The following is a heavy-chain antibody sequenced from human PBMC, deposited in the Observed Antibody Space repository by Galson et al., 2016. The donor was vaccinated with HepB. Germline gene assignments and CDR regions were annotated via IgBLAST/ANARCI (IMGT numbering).Heavy chain of an antibody. Sequence: SETLSLTCAVFGGSITRSHWWSWVRQPPGKGLEWIGEISYTGTTNYNPSLKSRVTLSLDNAKNQFSLQVSSVSAADTAVYYCASQMERRGVGAFDIWGQGTVVIVSS. D-gene: IGHD1-1*01. V-gene: IGHV4-4*02. CDR1: GGSITRSHW. CDR3: ASQMERRGVGAFDI. CDR2: ISYTGTT. J-gene: IGHJ3*02.